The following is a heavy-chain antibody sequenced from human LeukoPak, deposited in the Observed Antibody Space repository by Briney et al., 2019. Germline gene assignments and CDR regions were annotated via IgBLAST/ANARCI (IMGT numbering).Heavy chain of an antibody. J-gene: IGHJ4*02. V-gene: IGHV3-33*06. CDR2: IWYDGGNK. Sequence: GGSLRLSCAASGFTFSSYGMHWVRQAPGKGLEWVAVIWYDGGNKYYADSVKGRFTISRDNSKNTLYLQMNSLRAEDTAVYYCAKLGDYYDSSGYYPYYFDYWGQGTLVTVSS. D-gene: IGHD3-22*01. CDR3: AKLGDYYDSSGYYPYYFDY. CDR1: GFTFSSYG.